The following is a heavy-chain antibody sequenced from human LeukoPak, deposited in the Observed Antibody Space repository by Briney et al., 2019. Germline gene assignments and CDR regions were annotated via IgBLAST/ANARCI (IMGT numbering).Heavy chain of an antibody. J-gene: IGHJ4*02. CDR1: GYTFTGYY. D-gene: IGHD7-27*01. CDR2: INPNNCAT. CDR3: ARHRSLGILDY. V-gene: IGHV1-2*02. Sequence: ASVKVSCKASGYTFTGYYIHWVRQAPGQGLEWMGWINPNNCATDYAQNFQGRVTMTRDTSISTAYMELSRLRSDDTAVYYCARHRSLGILDYWGQGTLVTVSS.